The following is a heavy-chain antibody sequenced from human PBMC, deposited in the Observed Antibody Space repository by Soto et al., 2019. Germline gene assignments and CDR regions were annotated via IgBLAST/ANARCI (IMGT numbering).Heavy chain of an antibody. J-gene: IGHJ6*03. D-gene: IGHD2-15*01. CDR3: ARGPPIVVVVAATEGAYYMDV. CDR2: INHSGST. CDR1: GGSFSGYY. V-gene: IGHV4-34*01. Sequence: SETLSLTCAVYGGSFSGYYWSWIRQPPGKGLEWIGEINHSGSTNYNPSLKSRVTISVDTSKNQFSLKLSSETAADTAVYYCARGPPIVVVVAATEGAYYMDVWGKGTTVTVSS.